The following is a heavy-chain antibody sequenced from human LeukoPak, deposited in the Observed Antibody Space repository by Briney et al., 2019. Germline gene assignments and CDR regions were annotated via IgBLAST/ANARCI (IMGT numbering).Heavy chain of an antibody. V-gene: IGHV4-59*01. CDR2: IHYTGST. D-gene: IGHD2-2*01. Sequence: SETLSLTCTVSGGSISNYFWSWIRQPPGEGLEWLGSIHYTGSTNYNPPLKSRVTISVDMSKNQFALKLSSVTAADTAVYYCARGRVPSTLGQGTLVTVSS. J-gene: IGHJ5*02. CDR3: ARGRVPST. CDR1: GGSISNYF.